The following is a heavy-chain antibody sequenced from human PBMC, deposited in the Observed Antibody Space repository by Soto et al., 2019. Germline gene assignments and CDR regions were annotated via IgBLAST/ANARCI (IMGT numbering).Heavy chain of an antibody. CDR2: ISAYNGNT. V-gene: IGHV1-18*01. CDR1: GDTFTIYG. CDR3: AREAAAGTLEY. J-gene: IGHJ4*02. Sequence: QVQLVQSGAEVKKPWASVQVSCKASGDTFTIYGITWVRQAPGQGLEWMGWISAYNGNTNYAQKLQGRVTMTTDTSTRTAYMELRSLRSDETAVYYCAREAAAGTLEYWGQGTLGSVSS. D-gene: IGHD6-13*01.